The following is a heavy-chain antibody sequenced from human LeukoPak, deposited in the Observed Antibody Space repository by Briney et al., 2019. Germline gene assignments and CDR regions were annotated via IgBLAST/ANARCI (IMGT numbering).Heavy chain of an antibody. J-gene: IGHJ4*02. D-gene: IGHD4-17*01. CDR2: INPNSGGT. V-gene: IGHV1-2*06. CDR1: GYTFTGYY. Sequence: ASVKVSCKASGYTFTGYYMHWVRQAPGQGLEWLGRINPNSGGTNYAQKFQGRVTMTRDTSISTAYMELSRLRSDDTAVYYCARDWYGYGDYEGDYLGQGTLVTVSS. CDR3: ARDWYGYGDYEGDY.